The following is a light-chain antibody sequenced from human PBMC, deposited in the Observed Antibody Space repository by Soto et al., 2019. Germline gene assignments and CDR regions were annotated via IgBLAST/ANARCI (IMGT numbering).Light chain of an antibody. CDR1: QSLLHSNGNHY. V-gene: IGKV2-28*01. J-gene: IGKJ3*01. CDR2: LGS. Sequence: DIVMTQSPLSLPVTPGEPASISCRSSQSLLHSNGNHYLDWYLQRPGQSPQLLIYLGSDRASGVPDRFGGSGSGTDFTLKISRVGAEDVGFYYCMNPLQPPFTFAPGTTVNI. CDR3: MNPLQPPFT.